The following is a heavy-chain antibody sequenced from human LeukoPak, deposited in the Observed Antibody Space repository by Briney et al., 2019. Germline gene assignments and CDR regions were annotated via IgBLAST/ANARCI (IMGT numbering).Heavy chain of an antibody. CDR1: GFTFSSYW. V-gene: IGHV3-74*01. CDR2: INSDGSST. CDR3: ARVPYYDFWSGYWGPDY. J-gene: IGHJ4*02. Sequence: GGPLRLSCAASGFTFSSYWMHWVRHAPGKGLVWVSRINSDGSSTSYADSVKGRFTISRDNAKNTLYLQMNSLRAEDTAVYYCARVPYYDFWSGYWGPDYWGQGTLVTVSS. D-gene: IGHD3-3*01.